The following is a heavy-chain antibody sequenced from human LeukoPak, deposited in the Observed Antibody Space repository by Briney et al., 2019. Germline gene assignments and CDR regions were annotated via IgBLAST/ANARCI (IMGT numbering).Heavy chain of an antibody. V-gene: IGHV3-21*01. CDR3: ARGEAAAGNSAFDP. CDR2: ISSSSSYI. J-gene: IGHJ5*02. D-gene: IGHD6-13*01. Sequence: GGSLRLSCAASGFTFSSYSMNWVRQAPGKGLEWVSSISSSSSYIYYADSVKGRFTISRNNAKNSLYLQMNSLRAEDTAVYYCARGEAAAGNSAFDPWGQGTLVTVSS. CDR1: GFTFSSYS.